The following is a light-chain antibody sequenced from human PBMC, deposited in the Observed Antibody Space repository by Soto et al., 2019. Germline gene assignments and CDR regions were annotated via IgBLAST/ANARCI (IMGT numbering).Light chain of an antibody. CDR1: KIGSKI. Sequence: SYELTQPPSVSVAPGRTAKITCGGDKIGSKIVHWYKQRPGQAPVAVVFDATDRPSGIPDRISASRSGDTATLTISRVDAGDEDDYYSQVWASTAEFSVFGVGTKVTVL. J-gene: IGLJ1*01. CDR2: DAT. V-gene: IGLV3-21*02. CDR3: QVWASTAEFSV.